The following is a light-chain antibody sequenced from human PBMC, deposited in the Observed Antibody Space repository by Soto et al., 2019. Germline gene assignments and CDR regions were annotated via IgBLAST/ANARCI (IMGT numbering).Light chain of an antibody. CDR3: QQRSNWPRT. J-gene: IGKJ2*01. CDR2: AAS. V-gene: IGKV3-11*01. Sequence: EIVLTQSPATLSLSPGERATLSCRASQSVNRDLAWYQQKPGQAPRLLIYAASNRATGFPARFSGSGSGTDFTLTITSLEPEDFAVYYCQQRSNWPRTFGQGTKLEIK. CDR1: QSVNRD.